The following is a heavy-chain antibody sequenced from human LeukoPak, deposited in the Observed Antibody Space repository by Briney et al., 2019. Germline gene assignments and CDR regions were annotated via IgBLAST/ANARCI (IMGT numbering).Heavy chain of an antibody. V-gene: IGHV3-53*01. D-gene: IGHD6-19*01. J-gene: IGHJ4*02. CDR3: ARGGIGVAGDFEY. CDR1: GFTVSTDY. CDR2: IYSGGST. Sequence: GGSLRLSCAASGFTVSTDYMNWVRQAPGKGLEWVSVIYSGGSTYYADSAKGRFTISRDNSKNTLYLQMNSLRAEDTAVYYCARGGIGVAGDFEYWGQGTLVTVSS.